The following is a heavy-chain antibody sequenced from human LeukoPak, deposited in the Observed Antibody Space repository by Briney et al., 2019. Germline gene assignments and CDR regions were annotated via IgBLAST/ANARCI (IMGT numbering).Heavy chain of an antibody. D-gene: IGHD3-22*01. CDR1: GFTVSSNY. J-gene: IGHJ4*02. V-gene: IGHV3-66*04. Sequence: QPGGSLRLSCAASGFTVSSNYMSWVRQAPGKGLEWVSVIYSGGSTYYADSVKGRFAISRDNSKNTLYLQMNSLRAEDTAVYYCARLDGTMIVVAPGGQGDYWGQGTLVTVSS. CDR2: IYSGGST. CDR3: ARLDGTMIVVAPGGQGDY.